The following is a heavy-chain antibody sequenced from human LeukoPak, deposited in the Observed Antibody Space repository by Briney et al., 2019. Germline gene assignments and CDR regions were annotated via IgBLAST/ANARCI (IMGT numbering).Heavy chain of an antibody. CDR2: LRWNSGSR. CDR3: AKEYCSGGSCYRGAFDI. J-gene: IGHJ3*02. V-gene: IGHV3-9*03. Sequence: GGSLRLSCAASVFTFDDYAMHWVRHARGKGLEWVSGLRWNSGSRGYADSVKGRFTISRDNAKNSLYLQMNSLRAEDMALYYCAKEYCSGGSCYRGAFDIWGQGTMVTVSS. D-gene: IGHD2-15*01. CDR1: VFTFDDYA.